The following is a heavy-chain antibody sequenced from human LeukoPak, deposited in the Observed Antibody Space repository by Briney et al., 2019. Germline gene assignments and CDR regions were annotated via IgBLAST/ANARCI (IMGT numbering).Heavy chain of an antibody. Sequence: PSETLSLTCTVSGGSISSGAYYWSWIRQHPGKGLEWIGYIYYSGSTNYNPSLKSRVTMSVDTSKNHFSLMLSSVTAADTAVYYCARDMSLNDGRFDYWGQGTLVTVSS. D-gene: IGHD1-1*01. CDR1: GGSISSGAYY. CDR2: IYYSGST. J-gene: IGHJ4*02. CDR3: ARDMSLNDGRFDY. V-gene: IGHV4-61*03.